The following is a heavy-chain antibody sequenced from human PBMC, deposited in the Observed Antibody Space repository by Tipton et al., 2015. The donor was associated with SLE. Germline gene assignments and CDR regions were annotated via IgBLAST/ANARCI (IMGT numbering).Heavy chain of an antibody. CDR1: GFTFSSYW. CDR2: IKQDGSEK. D-gene: IGHD3-22*01. Sequence: SLRLSCAASGFTFSSYWMSWVRQAPGKGLEWVANIKQDGSEKYYVDSVKGRFTISRDNAKNSLYLQMNSLRAEDTAVYYCAREDYYDSSWVDYWGQGTPVTVSS. CDR3: AREDYYDSSWVDY. V-gene: IGHV3-7*03. J-gene: IGHJ4*02.